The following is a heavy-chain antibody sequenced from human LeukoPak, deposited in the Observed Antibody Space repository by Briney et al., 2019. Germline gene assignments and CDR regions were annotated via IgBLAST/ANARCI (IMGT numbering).Heavy chain of an antibody. CDR3: ARLGLTQDAFDI. CDR1: GGSISSSRYY. J-gene: IGHJ3*02. CDR2: IYYSGST. Sequence: SETLSLTCTVAGGSISSSRYYCVWIRQPPGNGLELIGSIYYSGSTYYNPSLKTRLSISSDTSKNQFSLNLSSVTAADTAVFYCARLGLTQDAFDIWGQGTMVTVSS. V-gene: IGHV4-39*07. D-gene: IGHD1-26*01.